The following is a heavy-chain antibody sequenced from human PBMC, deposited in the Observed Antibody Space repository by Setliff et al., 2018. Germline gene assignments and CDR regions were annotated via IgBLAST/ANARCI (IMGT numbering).Heavy chain of an antibody. CDR2: ISGSGITI. D-gene: IGHD2-15*01. CDR1: GFSFSDPY. J-gene: IGHJ6*02. CDR3: ARDGVAYGMDA. Sequence: PGGSLRLSCAASGFSFSDPYMSWVRQAPGKGLEWVSKISGSGITIYYADSVRGRFTISRDNAKNSLFLQMHSLRAEDTAVYYCARDGVAYGMDAWGQGTTVTVSS. V-gene: IGHV3-11*04.